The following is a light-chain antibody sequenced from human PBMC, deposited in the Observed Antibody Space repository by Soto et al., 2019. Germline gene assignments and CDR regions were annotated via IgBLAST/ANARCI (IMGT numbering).Light chain of an antibody. CDR3: SSYRSSSTYV. CDR1: SSDVGRYNY. CDR2: DVS. J-gene: IGLJ1*01. Sequence: QSALTQPASVSGSPGQSITISCTGTSSDVGRYNYVSWYQQYPGKAPKLMLYDVSKRPSGVADRFAGSKSGNTASLTISGLQPEDEADYYCSSYRSSSTYVFGIGTKVTVL. V-gene: IGLV2-14*03.